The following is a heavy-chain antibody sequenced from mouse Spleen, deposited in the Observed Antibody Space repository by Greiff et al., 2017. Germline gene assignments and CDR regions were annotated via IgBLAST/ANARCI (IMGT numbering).Heavy chain of an antibody. CDR2: INPSTGGT. Sequence: EVQLQQSGPELVKPGASVKISCKASGYSFTGYYMNWVKQSPEKSLEWIGEINPSTGGTTYNQKFKAKATLTVDKSSSTAYMQLKSLTSEDSAVYYCATPYDYDDAMDYWGQGTSVTVSS. D-gene: IGHD2-4*01. J-gene: IGHJ4*01. CDR1: GYSFTGYY. V-gene: IGHV1-42*01. CDR3: ATPYDYDDAMDY.